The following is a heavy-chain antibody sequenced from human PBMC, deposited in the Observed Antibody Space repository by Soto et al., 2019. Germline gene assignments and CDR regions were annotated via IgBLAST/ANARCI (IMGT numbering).Heavy chain of an antibody. D-gene: IGHD6-13*01. CDR2: INAGNGNT. CDR1: GYTFTSYA. Sequence: QVQLVQSGAEEKKPGASVKVSCKASGYTFTSYAMDWVRQAPGQRLEWMGWINAGNGNTKYSQKFQGRVPITRDTSASTAYMELSSLRSEDTAVYYCARAPGGPAIAEYWGQGTLVTVSS. CDR3: ARAPGGPAIAEY. V-gene: IGHV1-3*05. J-gene: IGHJ4*02.